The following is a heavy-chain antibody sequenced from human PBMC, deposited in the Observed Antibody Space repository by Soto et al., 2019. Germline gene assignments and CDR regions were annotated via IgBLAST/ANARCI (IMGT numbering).Heavy chain of an antibody. CDR3: ARAGLRGAHRENWFDY. CDR2: ISGYNGNT. D-gene: IGHD1-1*01. CDR1: GYTFTSFG. Sequence: ASVKVSCKASGYTFTSFGISWVRQAPGQGLQWMAWISGYNGNTKYAQKLQDRVTMTTDTSTSTAYLELRSLRADDTAVYYCARAGLRGAHRENWFDYWGQGTLVTVSS. V-gene: IGHV1-18*01. J-gene: IGHJ4*02.